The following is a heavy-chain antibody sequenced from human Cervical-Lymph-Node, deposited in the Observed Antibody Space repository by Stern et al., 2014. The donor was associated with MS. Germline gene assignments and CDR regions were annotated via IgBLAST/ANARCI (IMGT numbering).Heavy chain of an antibody. J-gene: IGHJ6*02. Sequence: VQLVESGGGLGQPGRSLTLSCSSSGFTFGDYSMTWFRQAPGKGLEWVGFIRSTPYGGTSEYAASVNGRFTISRDDSKSSAYLQMNSLIPEDTAVYYCSRAHIYHYYAMDVWGLGTTVTVSS. CDR3: SRAHIYHYYAMDV. CDR2: IRSTPYGGTS. CDR1: GFTFGDYS. D-gene: IGHD2-21*01. V-gene: IGHV3-49*03.